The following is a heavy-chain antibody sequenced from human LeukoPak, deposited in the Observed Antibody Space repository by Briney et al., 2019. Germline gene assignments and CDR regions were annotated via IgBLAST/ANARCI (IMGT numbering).Heavy chain of an antibody. Sequence: PSETLSLTCTVSGGSISSYYWSWIRQPPGKGLEWIGYIYYSGSTNYNPSLKSRVTISLDTSKNQFSLSLSSVTAADTAVYYCARRIRRDYYGSGSPRGPLDYWGQGTLVTVSS. J-gene: IGHJ4*02. CDR3: ARRIRRDYYGSGSPRGPLDY. V-gene: IGHV4-59*12. CDR1: GGSISSYY. CDR2: IYYSGST. D-gene: IGHD3-10*01.